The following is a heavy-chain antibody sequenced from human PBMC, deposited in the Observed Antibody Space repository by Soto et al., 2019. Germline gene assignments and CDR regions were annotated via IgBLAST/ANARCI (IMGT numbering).Heavy chain of an antibody. CDR3: ARDWVAVADTWEDY. CDR2: IYSGGST. D-gene: IGHD6-19*01. CDR1: GFTVSSNY. J-gene: IGHJ4*02. V-gene: IGHV3-66*01. Sequence: EVQLVESGGGLVQPGGSLRLSCAASGFTVSSNYMSWVRQAPGKGLEWVSVIYSGGSTYYADSVKGRFTISRDNSKNTLYLQMNSLRAEDTAVYYCARDWVAVADTWEDYWGQGTLVTVSS.